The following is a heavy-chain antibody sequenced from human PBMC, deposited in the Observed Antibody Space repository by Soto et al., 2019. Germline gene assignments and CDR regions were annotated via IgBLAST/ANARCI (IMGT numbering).Heavy chain of an antibody. V-gene: IGHV4-38-2*01. D-gene: IGHD6-19*01. Sequence: TLSLTCAVSGYSISNGYYWGWIRQPPGKGLEWIGSMYHSGSTYYNPSLKSRVTISVDTSTNQLSLKLTSVTAADTAVYYCARVGRDVAVAAFDYWGQGTLVTVSS. J-gene: IGHJ4*02. CDR3: ARVGRDVAVAAFDY. CDR2: MYHSGST. CDR1: GYSISNGYY.